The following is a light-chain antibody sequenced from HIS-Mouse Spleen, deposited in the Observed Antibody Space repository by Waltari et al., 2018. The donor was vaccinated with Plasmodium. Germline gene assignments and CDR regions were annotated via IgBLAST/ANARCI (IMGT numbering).Light chain of an antibody. CDR2: EDS. J-gene: IGLJ3*02. V-gene: IGLV3-10*01. Sequence: SYELPQPPSLSLSPGQKASITCSGGALPKTYAYWYQQKSGQAPVLVIYEDSKRPSGIPERFSGSSSGTMATLTISGAQVEDEADYYCYSTDSSGNHRVFGGGTKLTVL. CDR1: ALPKTY. CDR3: YSTDSSGNHRV.